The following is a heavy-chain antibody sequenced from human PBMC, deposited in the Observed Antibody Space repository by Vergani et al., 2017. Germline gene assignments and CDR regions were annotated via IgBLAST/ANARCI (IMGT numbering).Heavy chain of an antibody. CDR2: IYYSGST. V-gene: IGHV4-59*01. CDR1: GGSISSYY. CDR3: ARGVSSGWAHY. Sequence: QVQLQESGPGLVKPSETLSLTCTVSGGSISSYYWSWIRQPPGKGLEWIGYIYYSGSTNYNPSLKSRVTISVDTSKNQFSLKLSSVTAAVTAVYYCARGVSSGWAHYWGQGTLVTVSS. D-gene: IGHD6-19*01. J-gene: IGHJ4*02.